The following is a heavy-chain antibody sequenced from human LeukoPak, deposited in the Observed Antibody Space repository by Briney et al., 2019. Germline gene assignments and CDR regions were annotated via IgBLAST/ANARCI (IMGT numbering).Heavy chain of an antibody. V-gene: IGHV4-34*01. Sequence: SETLSLTCAGSGASFSAYYGSWIRQPPEKGLEGLGEINHTGITDYNPSLKSRVTISVDTSKNQFSLRLSSVTAADSAVYYCARRTRFGDFIDYWGQGTLVTVSS. D-gene: IGHD3-10*01. CDR1: GASFSAYY. CDR3: ARRTRFGDFIDY. CDR2: INHTGIT. J-gene: IGHJ4*02.